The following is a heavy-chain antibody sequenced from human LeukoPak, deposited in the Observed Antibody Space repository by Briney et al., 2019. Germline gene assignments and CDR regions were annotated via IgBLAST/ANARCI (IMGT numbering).Heavy chain of an antibody. CDR2: VWYDGTYK. CDR3: ARDQGFGGYYYGAYGMDV. D-gene: IGHD5-18*01. V-gene: IGHV3-33*01. CDR1: GFTFSNYG. Sequence: PGGSLRLSCAASGFTFSNYGMHWVRQAPGKGLEWVAIVWYDGTYKYYADSVKGRFTISRDNSKNTLYLQMNSLRAEDTSVYYCARDQGFGGYYYGAYGMDVWGQGTTVTVSS. J-gene: IGHJ6*02.